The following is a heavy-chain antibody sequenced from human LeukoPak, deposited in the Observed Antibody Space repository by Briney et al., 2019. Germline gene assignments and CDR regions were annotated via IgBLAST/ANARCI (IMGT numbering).Heavy chain of an antibody. CDR1: GYTFISYD. Sequence: ASVKVSCKASGYTFISYDINWLRQATGQGLEWMGWMNPNSGNTGYAQKFQDRVTITRNTSITTAYMELSSLRSEDTAVYYCARDGYNYCYFDYWGQGTLVTVSS. D-gene: IGHD5-24*01. CDR2: MNPNSGNT. J-gene: IGHJ4*02. V-gene: IGHV1-8*03. CDR3: ARDGYNYCYFDY.